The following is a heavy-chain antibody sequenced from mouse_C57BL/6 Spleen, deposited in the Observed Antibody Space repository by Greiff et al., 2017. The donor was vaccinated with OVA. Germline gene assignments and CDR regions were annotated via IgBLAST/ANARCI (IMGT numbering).Heavy chain of an antibody. Sequence: QVQLQQSGAELVRPGSSVKLSCKASGYTFTSYWMHWVKQRPIQGLEWIGNIDPSDSETHYNQKFKDKATLTVDKSSSTAYMQLSSLTSEDSAVYYCARPDYYGSSSFAYWGQGTLVTVSA. D-gene: IGHD1-1*01. CDR1: GYTFTSYW. CDR2: IDPSDSET. J-gene: IGHJ3*01. V-gene: IGHV1-52*01. CDR3: ARPDYYGSSSFAY.